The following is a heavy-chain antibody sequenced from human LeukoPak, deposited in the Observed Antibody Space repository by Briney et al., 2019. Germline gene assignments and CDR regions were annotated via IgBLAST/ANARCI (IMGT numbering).Heavy chain of an antibody. CDR3: AREAGCTNGVCYTPLDY. V-gene: IGHV3-7*03. CDR2: IKQDGSEK. D-gene: IGHD2-8*01. J-gene: IGHJ4*02. Sequence: PGGSLRLSCAASGFTFSSYWMSWVRQAPGKGLEWVANIKQDGSEKYYVDSVKGRFTISRDNAKNSLYLQMNSLRAEDTAVYYCAREAGCTNGVCYTPLDYWGQGTLVTVSS. CDR1: GFTFSSYW.